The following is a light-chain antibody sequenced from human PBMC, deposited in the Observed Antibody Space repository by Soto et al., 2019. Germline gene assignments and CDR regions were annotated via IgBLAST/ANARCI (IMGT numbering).Light chain of an antibody. CDR3: SSYAGSNTWVTGV. CDR2: EVS. Sequence: QSALTQPPSASGSPGQSVTISCTGTSSDVGGYNYVSWYQQHPGKAPKLMIYEVSKRPSGVPDRFSGSKSGNTASLTVSGLQAEDEADYYCSSYAGSNTWVTGVFGGGTKLTVL. J-gene: IGLJ3*02. CDR1: SSDVGGYNY. V-gene: IGLV2-8*01.